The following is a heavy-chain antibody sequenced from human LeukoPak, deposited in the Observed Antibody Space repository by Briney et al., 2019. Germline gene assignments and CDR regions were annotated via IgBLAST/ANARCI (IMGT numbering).Heavy chain of an antibody. CDR3: AKVITIFGVVTNDAFDI. Sequence: GGSLRLSCAASGFTFSRYAMSWVRQAPGKGLEWVSGISGSGSDTYYADSAKGRFTISRDNSKNTLYLQMNSLRAEDTAVYYCAKVITIFGVVTNDAFDIWGQGTMVTVSS. J-gene: IGHJ3*02. CDR2: ISGSGSDT. D-gene: IGHD3-3*01. V-gene: IGHV3-23*01. CDR1: GFTFSRYA.